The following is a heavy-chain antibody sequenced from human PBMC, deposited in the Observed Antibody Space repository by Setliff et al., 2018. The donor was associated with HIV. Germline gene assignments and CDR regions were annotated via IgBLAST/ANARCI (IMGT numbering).Heavy chain of an antibody. J-gene: IGHJ4*02. V-gene: IGHV3-15*01. D-gene: IGHD2-2*01. CDR1: GFSFKSAW. CDR2: IKAKVVGATT. CDR3: TTDLPYVYHNDY. Sequence: GESLRLSCAASGFSFKSAWMSWVRQAPGKGLEWVGHIKAKVVGATTDYSAPVRDRFTISRDDSRDILYLQMNSLKTEDTAVYYCTTDLPYVYHNDYWGPGTLVTVSS.